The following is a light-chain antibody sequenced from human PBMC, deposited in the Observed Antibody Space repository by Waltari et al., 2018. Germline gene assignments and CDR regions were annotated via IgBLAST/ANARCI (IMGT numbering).Light chain of an antibody. CDR3: QQYDFFWT. Sequence: DIQMTQSPSTLSASIGDRVTITCRASQSLGSLLAWYQQKPGKAPKLLIYEASSLGSGVPSRVSGSGSETEFTLTISSLQPDDFATYYCQQYDFFWTFGQGTKVEIK. J-gene: IGKJ1*01. CDR2: EAS. V-gene: IGKV1-5*03. CDR1: QSLGSL.